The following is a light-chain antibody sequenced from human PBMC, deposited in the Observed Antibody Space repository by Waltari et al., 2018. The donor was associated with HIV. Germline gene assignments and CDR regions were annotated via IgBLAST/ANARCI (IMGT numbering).Light chain of an antibody. CDR1: NSDIGTYDY. CDR3: SSFANRDGFYVL. CDR2: EVT. V-gene: IGLV2-8*01. Sequence: QSALTQPPSASGSPGQSVTLSCTGTNSDIGTYDYVSWYQQHPGKAPKLFISEVTKRPSGVSDRSSGSKSGNTSFLTVSGLQAEDEADYYCSSFANRDGFYVLFGGGTRLTVL. J-gene: IGLJ2*01.